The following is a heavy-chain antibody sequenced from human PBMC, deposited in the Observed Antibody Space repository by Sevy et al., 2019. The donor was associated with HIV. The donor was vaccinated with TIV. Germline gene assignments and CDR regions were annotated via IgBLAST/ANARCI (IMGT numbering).Heavy chain of an antibody. Sequence: GGSLRLSCTGSGFTFGDYAMSRFRQAPRMGLEWVGFIRSKHYGGATEYAASVKGRFTISRDDSKSIADLQMNSLKTEDTAVYYCTRGYYYDSSGYSDYWGQGTLVTVSS. CDR2: IRSKHYGGAT. V-gene: IGHV3-49*03. CDR1: GFTFGDYA. J-gene: IGHJ4*02. CDR3: TRGYYYDSSGYSDY. D-gene: IGHD3-22*01.